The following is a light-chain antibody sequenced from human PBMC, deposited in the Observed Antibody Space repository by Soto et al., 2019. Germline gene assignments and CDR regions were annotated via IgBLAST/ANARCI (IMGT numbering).Light chain of an antibody. V-gene: IGKV1-39*01. CDR2: AAS. Sequence: DIQMTQSPSSLSASVGDRVTITCRASQSISSYLNWYQQKPGKAPKLLIYAASSLQSEVPSSFGGSGSGTDFTLTISSLQPEDFATYYCQQSYSTPIAFGPGTRLEIK. CDR3: QQSYSTPIA. J-gene: IGKJ5*01. CDR1: QSISSY.